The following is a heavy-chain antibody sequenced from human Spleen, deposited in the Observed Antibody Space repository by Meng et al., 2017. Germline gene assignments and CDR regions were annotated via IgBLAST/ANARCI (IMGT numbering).Heavy chain of an antibody. D-gene: IGHD3-22*01. CDR3: ARGCYYDSTVYFDY. CDR2: IYYSGST. CDR1: GGSISSSSYY. J-gene: IGHJ4*02. V-gene: IGHV4-39*07. Sequence: SETLSLTCTVSGGSISSSSYYWGWIRQPPGKGLEWIGSIYYSGSTYYNPSLKSRVTISVDTSKNQFSLKLSSVTAADTAVYYCARGCYYDSTVYFDYWGQGTLVTVSS.